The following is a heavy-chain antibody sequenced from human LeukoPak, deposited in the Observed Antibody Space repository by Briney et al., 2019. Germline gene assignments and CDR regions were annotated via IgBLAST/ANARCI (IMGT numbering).Heavy chain of an antibody. CDR2: IFYSGST. J-gene: IGHJ4*02. V-gene: IGHV4-39*01. CDR1: GGSISSSSYY. Sequence: TLSLTCTVSGGSISSSSYYWGWIRQPPGKGLEWIGFIFYSGSTYYNPSLKSRVTISVDTSKNQFSLKLGSVTAADTAVYYCARRGYGASRRYFDYWGQGTLVTVSS. D-gene: IGHD2-15*01. CDR3: ARRGYGASRRYFDY.